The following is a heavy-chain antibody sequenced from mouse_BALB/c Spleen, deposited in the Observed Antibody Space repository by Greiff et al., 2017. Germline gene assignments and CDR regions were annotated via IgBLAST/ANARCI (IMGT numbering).Heavy chain of an antibody. D-gene: IGHD1-1*01. J-gene: IGHJ3*01. CDR1: GFNIKDYY. CDR3: NAVSYYYGSSAH. Sequence: VQLQQSGAELVRSGASVKLSCTASGFNIKDYYMHWVKQRPEQGLEWIGWIDPENGDTEYAPKFQGKATMTADTSSNTAYLQLSSLTSEDTAVYYCNAVSYYYGSSAHWRQGTLVTVSA. CDR2: IDPENGDT. V-gene: IGHV14-4*02.